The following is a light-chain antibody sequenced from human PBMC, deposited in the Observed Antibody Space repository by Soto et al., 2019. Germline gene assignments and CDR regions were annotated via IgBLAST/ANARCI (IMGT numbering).Light chain of an antibody. J-gene: IGKJ3*01. CDR1: QDISNK. CDR2: ETS. V-gene: IGKV1-33*01. CDR3: QQYTNLPFT. Sequence: DIQMTQSPSSLSASVGDRITITCQASQDISNKLNWYQQRSGKPPKLLIYETSNLEIGVSSRFSGSGSGTDFTFTISNLQPEDFATYYCQQYTNLPFTFGPGTKVDIK.